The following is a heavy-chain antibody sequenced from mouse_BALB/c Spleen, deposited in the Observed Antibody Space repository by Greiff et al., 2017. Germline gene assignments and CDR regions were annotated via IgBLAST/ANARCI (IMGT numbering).Heavy chain of an antibody. J-gene: IGHJ4*01. CDR1: GFAFSSYD. D-gene: IGHD2-4*01. CDR2: ISSGGGST. CDR3: ARRGGYDYDVDYAMDY. Sequence: EVQLVESGGGLVKPGGSLKLSCAASGFAFSSYDMSWVRQTPEKRLEWVAYISSGGGSTYYPDTVKGRITISRDNAKNTLYLQMSSLKSEDTAMYYCARRGGYDYDVDYAMDYWGQGTSVTVSS. V-gene: IGHV5-12-1*01.